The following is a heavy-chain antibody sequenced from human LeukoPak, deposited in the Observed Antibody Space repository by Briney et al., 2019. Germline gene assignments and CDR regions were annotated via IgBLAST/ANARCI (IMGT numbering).Heavy chain of an antibody. CDR3: ARDSIAAPIYYYYYGMDV. J-gene: IGHJ6*02. Sequence: GGSLRLSCAASGFTVSSNYMSWVRQAPGKGLEWVANIKQDGSEKYYVDSVKGRFTISRDNAKNSLYLQMNSLRAEDTAVYYCARDSIAAPIYYYYYGMDVWGQGTTVTVSS. CDR2: IKQDGSEK. CDR1: GFTVSSNY. V-gene: IGHV3-7*01. D-gene: IGHD6-6*01.